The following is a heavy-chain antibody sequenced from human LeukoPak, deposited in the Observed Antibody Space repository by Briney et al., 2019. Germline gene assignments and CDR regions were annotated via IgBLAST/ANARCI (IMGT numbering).Heavy chain of an antibody. V-gene: IGHV1-46*01. CDR2: INPSGST. D-gene: IGHD6-6*01. CDR3: ARDVAPRPGPVHYFDY. CDR1: EYTFSNYY. J-gene: IGHJ4*02. Sequence: ASVKVSCKASEYTFSNYYLHWLRQAPRQGPEWLGIINPSGSTNYAQKFEGRVTMTSDLSTSTVYMGLNSLRSEDTATYYCARDVAPRPGPVHYFDYWGQGTLVTVSS.